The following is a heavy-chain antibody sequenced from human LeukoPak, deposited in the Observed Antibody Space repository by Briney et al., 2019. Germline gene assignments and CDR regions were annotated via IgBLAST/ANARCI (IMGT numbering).Heavy chain of an antibody. J-gene: IGHJ6*03. D-gene: IGHD3-3*01. CDR3: ARARPYYDFWSGYYYYYYYMDV. CDR1: GYTFTSYD. V-gene: IGHV1-8*01. CDR2: MNPNSGNT. Sequence: ASVKVSCKASGYTFTSYDINWVRQATGQGLEWMGWMNPNSGNTGYAQKFQGRVTMTRNTSISTAYMELSSLRSGDTAVYYCARARPYYDFWSGYYYYYYYMDVWGKGTTVTVSS.